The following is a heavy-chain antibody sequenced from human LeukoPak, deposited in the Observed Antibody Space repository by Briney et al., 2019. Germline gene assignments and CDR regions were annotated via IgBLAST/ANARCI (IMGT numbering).Heavy chain of an antibody. Sequence: GASVKVSCKASGYTFTGYYMHWVRQAPGQGLEWMGRINPNSGSTNYAQKFQGRVTMTRDTSISTAYMELSRLRSDDTAVYYCAREDSGSYYYYYYYMDVWGKGTTVTVSS. CDR3: AREDSGSYYYYYYYMDV. J-gene: IGHJ6*03. V-gene: IGHV1-2*06. D-gene: IGHD1-26*01. CDR2: INPNSGST. CDR1: GYTFTGYY.